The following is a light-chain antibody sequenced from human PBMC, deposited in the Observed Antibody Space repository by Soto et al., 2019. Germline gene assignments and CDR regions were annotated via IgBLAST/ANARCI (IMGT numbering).Light chain of an antibody. Sequence: QSALTQPASVSGSPGQSITISCTGTSSDVGAYDFVSWYQHYPGKAPKLVTFDVTHRPPGISDRFSGSKSANTASLTISGLQAEDEAFYYCSSYTTRSTLVFGGGTKLTLL. CDR1: SSDVGAYDF. CDR3: SSYTTRSTLV. CDR2: DVT. V-gene: IGLV2-14*01. J-gene: IGLJ2*01.